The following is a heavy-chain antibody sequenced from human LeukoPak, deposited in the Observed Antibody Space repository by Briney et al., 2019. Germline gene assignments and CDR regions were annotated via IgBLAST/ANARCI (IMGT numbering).Heavy chain of an antibody. D-gene: IGHD4-17*01. CDR2: IKQDGSEK. V-gene: IGHV3-7*01. Sequence: GGSLRLSCAASGFTFSSYWMSWVRQAPGKGPEWVANIKQDGSEKYYVDSVKGRFTISRDNAKNSLYLQMNSLRAEDTAVYYCARDLYGDYVGFDYWGQGTLVTVSS. J-gene: IGHJ4*02. CDR3: ARDLYGDYVGFDY. CDR1: GFTFSSYW.